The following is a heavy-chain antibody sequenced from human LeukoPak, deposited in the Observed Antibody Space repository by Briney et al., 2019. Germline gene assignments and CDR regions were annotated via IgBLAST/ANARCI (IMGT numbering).Heavy chain of an antibody. CDR2: IYYSGST. CDR1: VGSISSGGYY. CDR3: ARVVDYVWGSYRYYFDY. Sequence: PSQTLSLTCTLSVGSISSGGYYWPWIRQHPAKVLEWIEYIYYSGSTYYNPSLKSRVTISVDTYKNQFSLKLSSVTAADTAVYYCARVVDYVWGSYRYYFDYWGQGTLVTVSS. J-gene: IGHJ4*02. D-gene: IGHD3-16*02. V-gene: IGHV4-31*03.